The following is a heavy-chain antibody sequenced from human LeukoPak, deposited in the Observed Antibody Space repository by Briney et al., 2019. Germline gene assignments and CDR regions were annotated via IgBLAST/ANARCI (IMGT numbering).Heavy chain of an antibody. Sequence: GGSLRLSCVASGFTYKNYTMSWVRQAPGKGLEWVSAIGGRGPDTYYADSVKGRFTISRDNAKNTVYLQMNSLRAEDAAVYYCAKHRFESGGYHSTDWGQGTLVTVSS. V-gene: IGHV3-23*01. CDR1: GFTYKNYT. CDR3: AKHRFESGGYHSTD. D-gene: IGHD3-22*01. J-gene: IGHJ4*02. CDR2: IGGRGPDT.